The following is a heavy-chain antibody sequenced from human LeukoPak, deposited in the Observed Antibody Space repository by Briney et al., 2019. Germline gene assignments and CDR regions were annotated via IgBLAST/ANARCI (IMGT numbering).Heavy chain of an antibody. CDR2: IYYSGRT. CDR1: GSSISSYY. Sequence: PSETLSLTCTVSGSSISSYYWSWLRPPPGKGLEWIGYIYYSGRTNYNPSLKSRVTMSVDTSKKQFSLRLSSVTAADTAVYYCARALVGAAAGLFDYWGQGTLVSVSS. J-gene: IGHJ4*02. CDR3: ARALVGAAAGLFDY. V-gene: IGHV4-59*01. D-gene: IGHD6-13*01.